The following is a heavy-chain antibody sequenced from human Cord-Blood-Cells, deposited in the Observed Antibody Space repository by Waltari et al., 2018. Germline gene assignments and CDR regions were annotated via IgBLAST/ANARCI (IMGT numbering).Heavy chain of an antibody. CDR3: ARQDIVVVPAAIGYFDY. D-gene: IGHD2-2*01. CDR1: GGSFSSSSYY. CDR2: IYYSGST. J-gene: IGHJ4*02. V-gene: IGHV4-39*01. Sequence: QLQLQESGPGLVKPSETLSLTCTVSGGSFSSSSYYWGWIRQPPGKGLEWIGSIYYSGSTYYNPSLKSRVTISVDTSKNQVSLKLSSVTAADTAVYYCARQDIVVVPAAIGYFDYWGQGTLVTVSS.